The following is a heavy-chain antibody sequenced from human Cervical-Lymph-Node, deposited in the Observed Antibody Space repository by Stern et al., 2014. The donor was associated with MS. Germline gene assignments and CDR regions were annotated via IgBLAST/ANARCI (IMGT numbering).Heavy chain of an antibody. V-gene: IGHV3-20*01. J-gene: IGHJ6*02. D-gene: IGHD2-8*02. Sequence: EVQLVESGGGVVRPGRSLRLSCAASGFTFEDYGMSWVRQGPGKGLEWVAGINWNGGSTVYAGMVQGRFTISRDNAKNSLYLQMNSLRAEDTALYHCARAFCTGGVCYSFPFSGMDVWGQVTTVTVSS. CDR2: INWNGGST. CDR3: ARAFCTGGVCYSFPFSGMDV. CDR1: GFTFEDYG.